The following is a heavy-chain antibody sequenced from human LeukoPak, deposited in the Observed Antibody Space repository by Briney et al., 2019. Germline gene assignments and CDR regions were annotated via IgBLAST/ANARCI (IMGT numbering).Heavy chain of an antibody. D-gene: IGHD5-18*01. J-gene: IGHJ3*02. CDR2: IVVGSGNT. CDR3: AAGYIGGAMVTNAFDI. CDR1: GFSFTNSA. V-gene: IGHV1-58*01. Sequence: SVKVSCKASGFSFTNSAVQWVRQARGHRLEWIGWIVVGSGNTIYVQKFQERVTITRDMSTSTAYMELSSLRSEDTAVYYCAAGYIGGAMVTNAFDIWGQGTMVTVSS.